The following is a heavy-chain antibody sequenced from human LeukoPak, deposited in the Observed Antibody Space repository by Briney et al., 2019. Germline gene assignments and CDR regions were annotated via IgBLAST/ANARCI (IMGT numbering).Heavy chain of an antibody. Sequence: SVKVSCKASGYTFTGYYMQWVRQAPGRGREWMGWINPNSGGTNYAQKFQGRVTMTRDTSISTAYMELSRLRSDDTAVYYCASDWGLSQLEYCSNTNCYMGAFDIWGQGTMVTVSS. CDR2: INPNSGGT. CDR1: GYTFTGYY. CDR3: ASDWGLSQLEYCSNTNCYMGAFDI. D-gene: IGHD2-2*02. V-gene: IGHV1-2*02. J-gene: IGHJ3*02.